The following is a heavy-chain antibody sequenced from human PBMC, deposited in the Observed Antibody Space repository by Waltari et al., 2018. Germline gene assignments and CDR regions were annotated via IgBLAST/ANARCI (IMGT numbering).Heavy chain of an antibody. D-gene: IGHD3-3*01. Sequence: QVQLQESGPGLVKPSETLSLTCTVSGGSISSYYWSWIRQPTGKGLAGIGYIYSSGSTNYNPSIKSRVTISVDTSKNQFSLKLSSVTAADTAVYYCARDGVTYYDFWSGYYKGGYFDYWGQGTLVTVSS. J-gene: IGHJ4*02. CDR1: GGSISSYY. V-gene: IGHV4-59*01. CDR3: ARDGVTYYDFWSGYYKGGYFDY. CDR2: IYSSGST.